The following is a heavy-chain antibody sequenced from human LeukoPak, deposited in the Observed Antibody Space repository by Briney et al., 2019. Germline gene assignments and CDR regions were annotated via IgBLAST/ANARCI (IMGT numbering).Heavy chain of an antibody. CDR1: GFTFSSYA. D-gene: IGHD3-10*01. CDR2: ISYDGSNK. V-gene: IGHV3-30*04. J-gene: IGHJ4*02. CDR3: ARVTMVRGVIITVFGQLDY. Sequence: HSGRSLRLSCAASGFTFSSYAMHWVRQAPGKGLEWVAVISYDGSNKYYAGSVKGRFTISRDNSKNTLYLQMNSLRAEDTAVYYCARVTMVRGVIITVFGQLDYWGQGTLVTVSS.